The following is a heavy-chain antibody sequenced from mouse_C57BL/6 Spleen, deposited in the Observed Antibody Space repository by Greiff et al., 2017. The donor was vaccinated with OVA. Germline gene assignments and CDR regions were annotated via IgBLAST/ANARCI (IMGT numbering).Heavy chain of an antibody. CDR1: GFSLTSYG. CDR2: IWRGGST. J-gene: IGHJ1*03. D-gene: IGHD1-1*01. Sequence: VQRVESGPGLVQPSPSLSITCTVSGFSLTSYGVHWVRQSPGKGLEWLGVIWRGGSTDYNAAFMSRLSITKDNSKSQVFFKMNSLQADDTAIYYCAKMTTVVPYWYFDVWGTGTTVTVSS. V-gene: IGHV2-5*01. CDR3: AKMTTVVPYWYFDV.